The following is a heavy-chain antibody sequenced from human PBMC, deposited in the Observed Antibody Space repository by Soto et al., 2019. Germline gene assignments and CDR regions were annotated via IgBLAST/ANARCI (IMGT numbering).Heavy chain of an antibody. J-gene: IGHJ3*02. V-gene: IGHV4-39*01. D-gene: IGHD3-3*02. CDR1: CDSISSSNSH. CDR2: VYYGGAIFYSGNI. Sequence: PSETLSLTCTVSCDSISSSNSHWGWTRQPPGKGLEYIGSVYYGGAIFYSGNIYYNASLKSRVTISVDTSKNQFSLRLSSVTAADTGVYYCVRYDRINMKPYSPEGFHIWGQGTMVTVSS. CDR3: VRYDRINMKPYSPEGFHI.